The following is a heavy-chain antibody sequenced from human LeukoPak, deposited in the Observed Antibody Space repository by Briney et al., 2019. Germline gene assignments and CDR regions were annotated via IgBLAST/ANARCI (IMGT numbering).Heavy chain of an antibody. CDR3: ATAVVVSVNPGMDV. Sequence: ASVKVSCQASGGTFSNYAISWVRQAPGQGLEWMGRVVPMVGLVNYAQKFQGRVTITADKSTSTAYMELSSLRSEDTVPYFCATAVVVSVNPGMDVWGQGTTVTVSS. CDR1: GGTFSNYA. V-gene: IGHV1-69*04. D-gene: IGHD2-21*01. J-gene: IGHJ6*02. CDR2: VVPMVGLV.